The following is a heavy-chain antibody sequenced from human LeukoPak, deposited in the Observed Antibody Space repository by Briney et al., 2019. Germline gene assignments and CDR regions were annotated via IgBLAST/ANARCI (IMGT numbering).Heavy chain of an antibody. CDR2: ISGSGGST. CDR3: AKDSITMVRGVIIVFDY. Sequence: PGGSLRLSCAASGFTFSSYAMSWVRQAPGKGLEWVSAISGSGGSTYYADSVKGRFTISRDNSKNTLYLQMNSLRAEDTAVYYCAKDSITMVRGVIIVFDYWGQGTLVTVSS. CDR1: GFTFSSYA. J-gene: IGHJ4*02. D-gene: IGHD3-10*01. V-gene: IGHV3-23*01.